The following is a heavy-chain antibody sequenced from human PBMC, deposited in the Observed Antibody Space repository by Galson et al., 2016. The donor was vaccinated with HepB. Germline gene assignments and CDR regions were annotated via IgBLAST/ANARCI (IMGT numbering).Heavy chain of an antibody. Sequence: SETLSLTCIVSGGSINSNNYYWGWIRQTPEKGLEWIGAIYYSGTTHYNPSLRSRLTMSVDTSKNQFSLKLRSATAADTAVYYCASSYCTNGVCHHYYYYGMDVWGQGTTVTVSS. CDR2: IYYSGTT. V-gene: IGHV4-39*01. D-gene: IGHD2-8*01. CDR1: GGSINSNNYY. CDR3: ASSYCTNGVCHHYYYYGMDV. J-gene: IGHJ6*02.